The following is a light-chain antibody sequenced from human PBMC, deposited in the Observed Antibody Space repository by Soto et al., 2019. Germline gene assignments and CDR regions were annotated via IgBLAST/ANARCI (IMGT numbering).Light chain of an antibody. V-gene: IGLV2-14*01. Sequence: SVLTQPASVSGSPGQSITISCTGTGIDIGAYNYVSRYQQHPGKAPKLIIYGCTHRPSGVSTRFSASKSAYAPSLPISGLQAEDEADYYCSSFTTSYFYVFGPGTKVTVL. CDR1: GIDIGAYNY. J-gene: IGLJ1*01. CDR2: GCT. CDR3: SSFTTSYFYV.